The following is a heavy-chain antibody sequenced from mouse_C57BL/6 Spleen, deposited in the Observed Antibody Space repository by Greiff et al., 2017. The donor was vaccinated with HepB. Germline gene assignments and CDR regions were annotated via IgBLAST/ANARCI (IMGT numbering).Heavy chain of an antibody. Sequence: VQLKESGPELVKPGASVKISCKASGYSFTDYNMNWVKQSNGKSLEWIGVINPNYGTTSYNQKFKGKATLTVDQSSSTAYMQLNSLTSEDSAVYYCARLGGSSLAWFAYWGQGTLVTVSA. CDR2: INPNYGTT. CDR1: GYSFTDYN. CDR3: ARLGGSSLAWFAY. J-gene: IGHJ3*01. D-gene: IGHD1-1*01. V-gene: IGHV1-39*01.